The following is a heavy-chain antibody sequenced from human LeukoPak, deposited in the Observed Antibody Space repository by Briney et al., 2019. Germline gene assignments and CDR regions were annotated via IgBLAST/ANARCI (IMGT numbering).Heavy chain of an antibody. CDR3: ARGLGSIAAAVYFDY. J-gene: IGHJ4*02. CDR1: GGSISSDH. CDR2: ISHRGST. V-gene: IGHV4-59*12. D-gene: IGHD6-13*01. Sequence: SETLSLTCTVSGGSISSDHWGWIRQPPGKGLEWIGCISHRGSTHYNPSLKSRVTISVDTSENHFSLRLSSLTAADTAVYYCARGLGSIAAAVYFDYWGPGTLVTVSS.